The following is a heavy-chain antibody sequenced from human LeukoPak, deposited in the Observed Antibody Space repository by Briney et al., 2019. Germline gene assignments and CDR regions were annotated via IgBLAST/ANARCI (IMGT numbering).Heavy chain of an antibody. D-gene: IGHD3-22*01. CDR3: ARVDYDSSGYPYYFDY. CDR1: GGSISSSSYY. J-gene: IGHJ4*02. CDR2: VYYSGST. V-gene: IGHV4-39*07. Sequence: SETLSLTCTVSGGSISSSSYYWGWIRQPPGKGLEWIGSVYYSGSTYYNPSLESRVTVSVDTSKNQFSLKLSSVTAADTAVYYCARVDYDSSGYPYYFDYWGQGTLVTVSS.